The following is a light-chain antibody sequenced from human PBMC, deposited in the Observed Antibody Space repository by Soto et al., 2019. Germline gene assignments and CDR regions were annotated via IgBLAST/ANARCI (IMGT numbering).Light chain of an antibody. CDR3: SSYTVSVAPYV. V-gene: IGLV2-14*02. CDR1: YNL. Sequence: QSALTQPASVSGSPGQSITISCSGTYNLVSWYQQHPGKAPKLMIFEVNKRPSGVSYRFSGSKSGNTASLTISGLQAEDEADYYCSSYTVSVAPYVFGTGTKLTVL. CDR2: EVN. J-gene: IGLJ1*01.